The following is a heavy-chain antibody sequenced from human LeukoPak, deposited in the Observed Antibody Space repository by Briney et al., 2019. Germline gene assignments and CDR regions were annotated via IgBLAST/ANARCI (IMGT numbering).Heavy chain of an antibody. Sequence: SQTLSLTCTVSGGSISSGDYYWSWIRQPPGKGLEWIGYIYYSGSTYYNPSLKSRVTISVDTSKNQFSLKLSSVTAADTAVYYCARDRGDYGGNSGDAFDIWGRGTMVTVSS. D-gene: IGHD4-23*01. CDR1: GGSISSGDYY. CDR2: IYYSGST. CDR3: ARDRGDYGGNSGDAFDI. V-gene: IGHV4-30-4*01. J-gene: IGHJ3*02.